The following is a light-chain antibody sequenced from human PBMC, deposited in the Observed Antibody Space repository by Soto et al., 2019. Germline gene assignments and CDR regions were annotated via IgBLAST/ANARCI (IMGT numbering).Light chain of an antibody. CDR1: QGISSY. J-gene: IGKJ1*01. CDR3: QQRHNSWT. V-gene: IGKV1-9*01. CDR2: AAS. Sequence: DIQLTQSPSFLSASVGDRVTISCRASQGISSYLAWYQHKPGKAPNLLISAASTLQSGVPSRFSGSGSGTEFTLTISSLEPEDFALYYCQQRHNSWTFGQGTKVDIK.